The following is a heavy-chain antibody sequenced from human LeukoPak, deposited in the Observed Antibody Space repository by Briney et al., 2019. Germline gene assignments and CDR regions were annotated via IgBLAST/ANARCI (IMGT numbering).Heavy chain of an antibody. CDR3: ARDQVPITIFGVVSQTSDY. D-gene: IGHD3-3*01. CDR2: ISSSSSYI. J-gene: IGHJ4*02. CDR1: GFTFSSYS. Sequence: GGSLRLSCAASGFTFSSYSMNWVRQAPGKGLEWVSSISSSSSYIYYADSVKGRFTISRDNAKNSLYLQMNSLRAEDTAVYYCARDQVPITIFGVVSQTSDYWGQGTLVTVSS. V-gene: IGHV3-21*01.